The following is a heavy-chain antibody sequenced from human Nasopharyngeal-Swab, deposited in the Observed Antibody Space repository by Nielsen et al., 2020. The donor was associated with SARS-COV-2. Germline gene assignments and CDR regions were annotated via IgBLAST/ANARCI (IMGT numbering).Heavy chain of an antibody. D-gene: IGHD2-2*01. Sequence: GGSLRLSCAASGFTFTTVWMSWVRQVPGKGLEWVGRIKSKTDGSTRDYAVTVKGRFTIFRDDSKQTVSLQMDSLKPEDTGVYYCAGRDCSGTRCYAYTPSNSGVYHYYYMDVWGKGTTVTVSS. CDR1: GFTFTTVW. V-gene: IGHV3-15*01. CDR3: AGRDCSGTRCYAYTPSNSGVYHYYYMDV. CDR2: IKSKTDGSTR. J-gene: IGHJ6*03.